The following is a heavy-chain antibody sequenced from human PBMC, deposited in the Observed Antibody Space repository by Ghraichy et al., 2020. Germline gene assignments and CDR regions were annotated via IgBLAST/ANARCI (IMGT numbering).Heavy chain of an antibody. D-gene: IGHD3-22*01. CDR2: IWYDGSNK. CDR1: GFTFSSYG. J-gene: IGHJ4*02. CDR3: ARDYYDSSGYYPDY. V-gene: IGHV3-33*01. Sequence: GGSLRLSCAASGFTFSSYGMHWVRQAPGKGLEWVAVIWYDGSNKYYADSVKGRFTISRDNSKNTLYLQMNSLRAEDTAVYYCARDYYDSSGYYPDYWGPGTLVNVSS.